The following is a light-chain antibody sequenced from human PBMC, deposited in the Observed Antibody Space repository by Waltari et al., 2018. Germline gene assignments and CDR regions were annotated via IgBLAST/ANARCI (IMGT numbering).Light chain of an antibody. Sequence: QSVLTQPPSASGTPGQRVTMSCSGSRSNIGTNYVYWYQQLPGTAPKLRIYRNNQRPSGVPDRFSGSKSGTSASLAISGLRSEDEADYYCAAWDDSLSGRVFGGGTKVTVL. V-gene: IGLV1-47*01. CDR1: RSNIGTNY. CDR3: AAWDDSLSGRV. CDR2: RNN. J-gene: IGLJ3*02.